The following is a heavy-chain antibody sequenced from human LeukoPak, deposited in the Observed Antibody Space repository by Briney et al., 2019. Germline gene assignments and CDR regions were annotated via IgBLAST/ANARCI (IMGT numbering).Heavy chain of an antibody. CDR3: ARVVDSSYFDY. CDR2: ISSNGDST. V-gene: IGHV3-64*01. CDR1: GFTFNSYA. Sequence: GWTLKLSCATSGFTFNSYAMNWVRQGPMKRLEYVSAISSNGDSTYYANSVMGRFTISSDNSKNTLYLQMGSLRVEDMAVYYCARVVDSSYFDYWGQGTLVTVSS. J-gene: IGHJ4*02. D-gene: IGHD3-22*01.